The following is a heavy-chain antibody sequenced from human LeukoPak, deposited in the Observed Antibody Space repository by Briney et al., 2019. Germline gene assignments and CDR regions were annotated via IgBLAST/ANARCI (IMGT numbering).Heavy chain of an antibody. D-gene: IGHD3-22*01. V-gene: IGHV1-18*01. CDR1: GYTFTSYG. CDR2: ISAYNGNT. Sequence: ASVKVSFKAAGYTFTSYGISWGRRAPGQVLEWMGWISAYNGNTNYAQKLQGRITMTTDTSTSTAYMELRSLRSDDPAVYYCARDIRGYYYDSSGPGSAFDIWGQGTMVTVYS. CDR3: ARDIRGYYYDSSGPGSAFDI. J-gene: IGHJ3*02.